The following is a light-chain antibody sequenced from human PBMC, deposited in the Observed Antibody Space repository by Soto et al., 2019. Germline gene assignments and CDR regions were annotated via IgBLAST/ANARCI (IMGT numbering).Light chain of an antibody. CDR2: DAS. Sequence: EIXLTXXXXXLSXXPGEXATLSCRASQSVXSYLAWYQHHPGQAPRLLIYDASNRATGIPARFXGXXXXXXXXXTISSLEPEDFAVYYCQQRSNWPPITFAQGTRLXXK. CDR3: QQRSNWPPIT. J-gene: IGKJ5*01. CDR1: QSVXSY. V-gene: IGKV3-11*01.